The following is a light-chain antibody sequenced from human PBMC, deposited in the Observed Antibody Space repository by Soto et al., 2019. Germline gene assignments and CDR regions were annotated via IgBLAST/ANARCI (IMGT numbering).Light chain of an antibody. CDR3: LQHNNFPLT. CDR2: DAS. CDR1: QGISNH. V-gene: IGKV1-17*03. Sequence: DIQMTQSPSAMSASVGDRVTLTCRASQGISNHLVWFQLKPGKVPKRLIYDASSLQTGVPSRFSGSGSGTDFTFTISSLQREDFVTYYCLQHNNFPLTFGQGTRLEAK. J-gene: IGKJ5*01.